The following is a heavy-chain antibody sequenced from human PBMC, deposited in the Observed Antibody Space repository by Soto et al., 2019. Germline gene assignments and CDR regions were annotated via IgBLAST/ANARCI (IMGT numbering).Heavy chain of an antibody. CDR3: ASKAAAIQSYSYYYGMDV. CDR2: IIPIFGTA. V-gene: IGHV1-69*06. Sequence: ASVKVSCKASGGTFSSYAISWVRQAPGQGLEWMGGIIPIFGTANYAQKFQGRVTITADKSTSTAYMELSSLRSEDTAVYYCASKAAAIQSYSYYYGMDVWGQGTTVTVSS. D-gene: IGHD2-2*02. J-gene: IGHJ6*02. CDR1: GGTFSSYA.